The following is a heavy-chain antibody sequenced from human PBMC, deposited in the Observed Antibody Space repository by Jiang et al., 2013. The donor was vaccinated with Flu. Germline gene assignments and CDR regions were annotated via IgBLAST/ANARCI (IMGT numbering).Heavy chain of an antibody. J-gene: IGHJ4*02. V-gene: IGHV1-18*01. CDR2: ISAYNGNT. CDR3: ARDTVGAGPPSDPFDY. Sequence: GAEVKKPGASVKVSCKASGYTFTSYGISWVRQAPGQGLEWMGWISAYNGNTNYAQKLQGRVTMTTDTSTSTAYMELRSLRSDDTAVYYCARDTVGAGPPSDPFDYWGQGTLVTVSS. D-gene: IGHD1-26*01. CDR1: GYTFTSYG.